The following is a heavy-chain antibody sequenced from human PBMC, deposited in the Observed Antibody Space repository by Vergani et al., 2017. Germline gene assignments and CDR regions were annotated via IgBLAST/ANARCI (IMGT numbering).Heavy chain of an antibody. Sequence: EVQLEESGGGLVLPGRSLRLSCVASGFTSAGYAMHWVRQAPGKGLEWVSGISWNSNSIGYADSVKGRFTISRDNAKNSLYLQMNSLRAEDTALYYCAKAYSSSWYLPPGYFDYWGQGTLVAVSS. D-gene: IGHD6-13*01. CDR1: GFTSAGYA. CDR3: AKAYSSSWYLPPGYFDY. V-gene: IGHV3-9*02. J-gene: IGHJ4*02. CDR2: ISWNSNSI.